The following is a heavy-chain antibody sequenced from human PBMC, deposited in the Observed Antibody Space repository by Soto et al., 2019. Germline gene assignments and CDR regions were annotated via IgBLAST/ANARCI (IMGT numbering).Heavy chain of an antibody. J-gene: IGHJ4*02. CDR2: ILHSGIT. V-gene: IGHV4-4*02. CDR1: GDSISSINW. Sequence: PSETLSLTCGVFGDSISSINWWTWVRQAPGKGLEWIGEILHSGITIYNPSLKSRVTISIDKSKSQFSLNLTSVTAADTAIYYCARDCSGGNCYSNNYFDYWGQGLLVTVSS. CDR3: ARDCSGGNCYSNNYFDY. D-gene: IGHD2-15*01.